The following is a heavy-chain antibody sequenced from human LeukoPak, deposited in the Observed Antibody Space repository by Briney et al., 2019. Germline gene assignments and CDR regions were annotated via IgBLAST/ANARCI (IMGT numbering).Heavy chain of an antibody. CDR2: IIPILGIA. CDR1: GGTFSSYA. CDR3: ARSGLEDSSGYPIDY. V-gene: IGHV1-69*04. J-gene: IGHJ4*02. D-gene: IGHD3-22*01. Sequence: ASVKVSCKASGGTFSSYAISWVRQGPGQGLEWMGRIIPILGIANYAQKFQGRVMITADKSTSTAYMELSSLRSEDTAVYYCARSGLEDSSGYPIDYWGQGTLVTVSS.